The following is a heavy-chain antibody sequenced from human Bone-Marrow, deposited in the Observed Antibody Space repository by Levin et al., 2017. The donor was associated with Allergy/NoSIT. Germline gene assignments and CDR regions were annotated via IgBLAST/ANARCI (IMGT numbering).Heavy chain of an antibody. V-gene: IGHV4-59*02. CDR3: AAYCSTTSCYRAKDAFEI. J-gene: IGHJ3*02. D-gene: IGHD2-2*01. Sequence: SETLSLTCTVSGASVSSGLWSWIRQPPGKGLEWIGYTFYSGSATYNPSLESRVTISIDTSKNQFSLRLRPVTAADTAVYYCAAYCSTTSCYRAKDAFEIWGHGTMVSVSS. CDR2: TFYSGSA. CDR1: GASVSSGL.